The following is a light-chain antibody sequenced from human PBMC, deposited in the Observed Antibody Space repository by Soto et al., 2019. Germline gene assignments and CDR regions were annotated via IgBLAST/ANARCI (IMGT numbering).Light chain of an antibody. Sequence: QSALTQPASVSGSPGQSITISCTGSNSDAGTYNLVSWYQQYPAKAPKLIIYEVTNRPSGVSNHFSGSKSGNTASLTISGLQAEDEADYYCSSYATGSTGVFGGGTKLTVL. CDR3: SSYATGSTGV. CDR1: NSDAGTYNL. V-gene: IGLV2-23*02. CDR2: EVT. J-gene: IGLJ3*02.